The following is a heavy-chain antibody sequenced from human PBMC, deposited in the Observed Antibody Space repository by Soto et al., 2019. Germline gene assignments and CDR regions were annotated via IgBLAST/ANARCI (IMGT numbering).Heavy chain of an antibody. D-gene: IGHD3-10*01. Sequence: VGSLRLSCAASGFAFSSHPMSWVRQAPEKGLEWVAGISDGGDLTYNADSVRGRFTISRDNSRNTLYLQMNSLRAEDTAVYYCARRVIGSSRAFDIWGQGTMVTVSS. CDR1: GFAFSSHP. V-gene: IGHV3-23*01. CDR3: ARRVIGSSRAFDI. CDR2: ISDGGDLT. J-gene: IGHJ3*02.